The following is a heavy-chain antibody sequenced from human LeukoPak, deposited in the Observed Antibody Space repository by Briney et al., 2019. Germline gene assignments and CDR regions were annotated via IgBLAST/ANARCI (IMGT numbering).Heavy chain of an antibody. V-gene: IGHV1-2*06. J-gene: IGHJ4*02. D-gene: IGHD3-22*01. Sequence: ASVKVSCKASGYTFTGYYMHWVRQAPGQGLEWMGRINPNSGGTNYAQKLQGRVTMTRDTSISTAYMELSRLRSDDTALYYCARWRYYYDSSSQLDYWGQGTLVTVSS. CDR2: INPNSGGT. CDR3: ARWRYYYDSSSQLDY. CDR1: GYTFTGYY.